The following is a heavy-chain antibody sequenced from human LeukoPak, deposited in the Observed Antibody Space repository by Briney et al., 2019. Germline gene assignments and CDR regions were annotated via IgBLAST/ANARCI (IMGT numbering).Heavy chain of an antibody. CDR1: GYTLTELS. J-gene: IGHJ6*03. D-gene: IGHD6-13*01. V-gene: IGHV1-24*01. Sequence: ASVKVSCKVSGYTLTELSMRWVRQAPGKGLEWMGGFDPEDGETIYAQKFQGRVTMTEDTSTDTAYMELSSLRSEDTAVYYCATGLPDTAAGTGFLDYYYYMDVWGKGTTVTVSS. CDR3: ATGLPDTAAGTGFLDYYYYMDV. CDR2: FDPEDGET.